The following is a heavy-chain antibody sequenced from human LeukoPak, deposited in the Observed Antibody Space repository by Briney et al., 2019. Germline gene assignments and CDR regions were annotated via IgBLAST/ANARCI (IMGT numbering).Heavy chain of an antibody. J-gene: IGHJ6*02. D-gene: IGHD2/OR15-2a*01. CDR3: AKGLSVLSYYGMDV. Sequence: GRSLRLSCAASGFTFDDYAVHWVRQAPGKGLEWVSGISWNSGSIGYADSVKGRFTISRDNAKNSLYLQMNSLRAEDTALYYCAKGLSVLSYYGMDVWGQGTTVTVSS. CDR2: ISWNSGSI. V-gene: IGHV3-9*01. CDR1: GFTFDDYA.